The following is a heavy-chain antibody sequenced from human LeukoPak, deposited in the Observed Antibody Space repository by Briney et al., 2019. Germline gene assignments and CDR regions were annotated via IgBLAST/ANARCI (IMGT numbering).Heavy chain of an antibody. CDR2: IYYSGST. CDR1: GGSISSYY. D-gene: IGHD6-13*01. Sequence: SETLSLTCTVSGGSISSYYWSWIRKPPGKGVEWIGYIYYSGSTNYNPSLKSRVTISVDTSKNQFSLKLSSVTAADTAVYYCARERGAGQQLVFDYWGQGTLVTVSS. V-gene: IGHV4-59*01. J-gene: IGHJ4*02. CDR3: ARERGAGQQLVFDY.